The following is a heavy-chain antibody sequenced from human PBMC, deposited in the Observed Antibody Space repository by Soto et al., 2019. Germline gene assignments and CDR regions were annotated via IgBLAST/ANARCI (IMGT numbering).Heavy chain of an antibody. V-gene: IGHV3-30*18. CDR2: ISYDGSNK. CDR1: GFTFSSYG. Sequence: QVQLVESGGGVVQPGRSLRLSCAASGFTFSSYGMHWVRQAPGKGLEWVAVISYDGSNKYYADSVKGRFTISRDNSKNTLYLQMNSLRAEDTAVYYCAKDVNPVWGQGTTVTVSS. CDR3: AKDVNPV. J-gene: IGHJ6*02.